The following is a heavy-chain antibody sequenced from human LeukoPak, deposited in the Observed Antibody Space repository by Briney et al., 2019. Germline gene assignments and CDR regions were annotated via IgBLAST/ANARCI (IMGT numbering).Heavy chain of an antibody. CDR1: GYTFTSYG. CDR2: ISAYNGNT. V-gene: IGHV1-18*01. CDR3: ARDRGYYYDSSGYYGDLDY. J-gene: IGHJ4*02. D-gene: IGHD3-22*01. Sequence: GASVKVSCKASGYTFTSYGISWVRQAPGQGLEWMGWISAYNGNTNYAQKLQGRVTMTTDTSTSTAYMELRSLRSDDTAVYYCARDRGYYYDSSGYYGDLDYWGQGTLVTVSS.